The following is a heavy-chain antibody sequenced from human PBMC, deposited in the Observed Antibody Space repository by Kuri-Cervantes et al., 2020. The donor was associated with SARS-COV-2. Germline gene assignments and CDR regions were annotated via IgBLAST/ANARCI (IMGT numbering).Heavy chain of an antibody. V-gene: IGHV3-23*03. Sequence: GGSLRLSCAASGFTFSSYGMHWVRQAPGKGLEWVSVIYSGGSSTYYADSVKGRFTISRDNSKNTLYLQMNSLRAEDTAVYYCAKDLGDYGMDVWGQGTTVTVSS. J-gene: IGHJ6*02. D-gene: IGHD3-16*01. CDR1: GFTFSSYG. CDR3: AKDLGDYGMDV. CDR2: IYSGGSST.